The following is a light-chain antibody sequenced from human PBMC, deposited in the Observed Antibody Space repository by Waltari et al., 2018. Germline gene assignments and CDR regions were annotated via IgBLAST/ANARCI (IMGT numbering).Light chain of an antibody. CDR3: QSYDSSLSGHWV. V-gene: IGLV1-40*01. CDR2: GNS. CDR1: SSNIGAGYD. Sequence: QSVLTQPPSVSGAPGQRVTIYCTGSSSNIGAGYDVHWYQQLPGTAPKLLIYGNSNRPSGVPDRCSGSKSGTSASLAITGLQAEDEADYYCQSYDSSLSGHWVFGGGTKLTVL. J-gene: IGLJ3*02.